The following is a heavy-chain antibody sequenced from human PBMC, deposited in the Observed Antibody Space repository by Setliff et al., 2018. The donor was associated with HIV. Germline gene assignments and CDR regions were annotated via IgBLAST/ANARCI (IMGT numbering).Heavy chain of an antibody. Sequence: PGGSLRLSCAASGFTFSNYSMSWVRQTPGKGLEWVSSISASATYIYYADSVKGRFTISRDNAENSLYLQVISLRAEDTALYYCARQGNWEFDYWGQGTLVTVSS. CDR1: GFTFSNYS. CDR3: ARQGNWEFDY. CDR2: ISASATYI. D-gene: IGHD7-27*01. J-gene: IGHJ4*02. V-gene: IGHV3-21*01.